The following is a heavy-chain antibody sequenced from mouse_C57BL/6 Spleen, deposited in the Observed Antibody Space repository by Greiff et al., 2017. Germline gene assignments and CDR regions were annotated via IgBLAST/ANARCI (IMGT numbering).Heavy chain of an antibody. J-gene: IGHJ2*01. CDR3: ARSPFYGSSPLDY. D-gene: IGHD1-1*01. Sequence: EVKLQESGPVLVKPGASVKMSCKASGYTFTDYYMNWVKQSHGKSLEWIGVINPYNGGTSYNQKFKGKATLTVDKSSSTAYMELNSLTSEDSAVYYCARSPFYGSSPLDYWGQGTTLTVSS. CDR1: GYTFTDYY. CDR2: INPYNGGT. V-gene: IGHV1-19*01.